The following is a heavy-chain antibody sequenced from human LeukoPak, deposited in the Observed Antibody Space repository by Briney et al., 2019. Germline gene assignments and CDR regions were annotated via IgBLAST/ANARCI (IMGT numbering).Heavy chain of an antibody. CDR1: GYTFTSYG. V-gene: IGHV1-18*01. J-gene: IGHJ3*02. CDR3: ARAPRGSGAQLAFDI. Sequence: ASVKVSCKASGYTFTSYGISWVRQAPGQGLEWMGWISAYNGNTNYAQKLQGRVTMTTDTSTSTAYMELRSLRSDDTAVYYCARAPRGSGAQLAFDIWGQGTMVTVSS. CDR2: ISAYNGNT. D-gene: IGHD3-10*01.